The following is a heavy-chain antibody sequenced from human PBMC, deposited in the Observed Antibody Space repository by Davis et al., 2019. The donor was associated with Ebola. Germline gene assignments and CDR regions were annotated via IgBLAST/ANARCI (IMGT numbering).Heavy chain of an antibody. D-gene: IGHD3-9*01. J-gene: IGHJ4*02. CDR3: ARRKMGILTGYYIIDY. CDR1: GFTFSRYR. Sequence: AGSLSLSCAASGFTFSRYRMHWVRQAPGKGLEWVSSISSSSSYIYYADSVKCRFTISSDNAKNSLYLQMNSLRAEDTAVYYCARRKMGILTGYYIIDYWGQGTLITVSS. V-gene: IGHV3-21*01. CDR2: ISSSSSYI.